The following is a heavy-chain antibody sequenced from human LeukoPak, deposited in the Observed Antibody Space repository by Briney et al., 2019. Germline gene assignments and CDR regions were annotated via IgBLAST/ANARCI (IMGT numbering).Heavy chain of an antibody. J-gene: IGHJ4*02. CDR3: ARTYDSGLFPY. Sequence: GGSLRLSCAASGFTVSSNYMSWVRQAPGKGLEWVSVIYSGGSTYYADSVKGRFTIPRDNSKNTLYLQMNSLRAEDTAVYYCARTYDSGLFPYWGQGTLVTVSS. V-gene: IGHV3-66*01. CDR1: GFTVSSNY. CDR2: IYSGGST. D-gene: IGHD3-10*01.